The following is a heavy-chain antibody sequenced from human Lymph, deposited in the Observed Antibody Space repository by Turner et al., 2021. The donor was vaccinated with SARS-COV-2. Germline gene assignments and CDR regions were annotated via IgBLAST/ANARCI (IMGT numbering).Heavy chain of an antibody. J-gene: IGHJ4*02. CDR2: IYSGGST. CDR1: GFTASSSY. V-gene: IGHV3-66*01. D-gene: IGHD5-18*01. Sequence: EVQLVESGGGLVQPGGSLRLSCAASGFTASSSYMSWVRQAPGKGLEWVSVIYSGGSTYCADSVKGRFTISRDNSKNTLYLQMNSLRAEDTAVYYCARAWGRYSYGFDYWGQGTLVTVSS. CDR3: ARAWGRYSYGFDY.